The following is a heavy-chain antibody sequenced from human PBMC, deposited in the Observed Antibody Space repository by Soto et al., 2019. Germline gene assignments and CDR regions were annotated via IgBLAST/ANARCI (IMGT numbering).Heavy chain of an antibody. CDR1: GFTLSTYA. CDR2: ISTYGGST. D-gene: IGHD3-10*01. J-gene: IGHJ4*02. V-gene: IGHV3-64*01. CDR3: ATWDSSDGSGSYRY. Sequence: EVQLVESGGGLVQPGGSLRLSCAASGFTLSTYAMHWVRQAPGKGLEYVSAISTYGGSTYYANSVKGRFTISRDNSKNTLYLQMGSLRVEDMAVYYCATWDSSDGSGSYRYWGQGTLVTVSS.